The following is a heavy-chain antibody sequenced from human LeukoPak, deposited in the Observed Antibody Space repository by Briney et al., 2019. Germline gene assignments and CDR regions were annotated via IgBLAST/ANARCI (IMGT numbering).Heavy chain of an antibody. CDR2: IRYDGSNK. Sequence: PGGSLRLSCAASGFTFSSYGMHWVRQAPGKGLEWVAFIRYDGSNKYYAGSVKGRFTISRDNSKNTLYLQMNSLRAEDTAVYYCAKDLGYYDFWSGRDEDWFDPWGQGTLVTVSS. D-gene: IGHD3-3*01. CDR1: GFTFSSYG. J-gene: IGHJ5*02. V-gene: IGHV3-30*02. CDR3: AKDLGYYDFWSGRDEDWFDP.